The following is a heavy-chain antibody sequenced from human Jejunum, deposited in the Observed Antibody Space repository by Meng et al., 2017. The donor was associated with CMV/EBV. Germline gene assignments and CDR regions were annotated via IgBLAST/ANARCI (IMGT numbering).Heavy chain of an antibody. CDR1: GGSIGNYC. CDR2: FSCRRGA. Sequence: IVSGGSIGNYCWSWIRQPPGQGLEWIGYFSCRRGANYISSLKSRVTISVDTSKNQFSLKLNSMTAADTAVYYCARVESARRFFDSWGQGMLVTVSS. D-gene: IGHD3-3*01. V-gene: IGHV4-59*01. J-gene: IGHJ4*02. CDR3: ARVESARRFFDS.